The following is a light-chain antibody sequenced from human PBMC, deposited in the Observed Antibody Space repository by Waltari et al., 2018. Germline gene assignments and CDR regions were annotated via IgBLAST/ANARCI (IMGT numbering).Light chain of an antibody. CDR3: GTWDSSLSAVV. V-gene: IGLV1-51*01. CDR1: LSNIGNSY. J-gene: IGLJ2*01. Sequence: QSVLPQPPSVSAAPGQKVPLSCPGSLSNIGNSYVSRYQLLPGKPPKLLIYDNNRRPSGTPDRCSGSKSGTSATLGITGLQTGDEADYYCGTWDSSLSAVVFGAGTKLTVL. CDR2: DNN.